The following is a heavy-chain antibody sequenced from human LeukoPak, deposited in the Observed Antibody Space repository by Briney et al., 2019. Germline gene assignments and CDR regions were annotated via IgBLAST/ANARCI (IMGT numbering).Heavy chain of an antibody. D-gene: IGHD1-14*01. CDR1: GFTFSSYG. CDR2: ITGRGEHI. Sequence: GGSLRLSCTASGFTFSSYGMNWVRQAPGKGLEWVSGITGRGEHIFYAGSVKGRFTISRDNAKNTLYLQMNSLRAEDTAVYYCARYADGIFYWGQGTLVTVSS. J-gene: IGHJ4*02. V-gene: IGHV3-23*01. CDR3: ARYADGIFY.